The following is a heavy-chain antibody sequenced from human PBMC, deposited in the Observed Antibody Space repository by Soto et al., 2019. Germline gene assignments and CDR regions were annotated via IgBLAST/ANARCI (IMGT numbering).Heavy chain of an antibody. CDR3: ALRKTGSYFDY. CDR2: IGASGAGT. Sequence: GGSLRLSCAASGFTFGYYWMSWVRQAPGKGLEWVSAIGASGAGTYYAEYVKGRFTISRDNSKNTLYLQMNSLRAEDTAVYYCALRKTGSYFDYWGQGTLVTVSS. V-gene: IGHV3-23*01. J-gene: IGHJ4*02. D-gene: IGHD1-26*01. CDR1: GFTFGYYW.